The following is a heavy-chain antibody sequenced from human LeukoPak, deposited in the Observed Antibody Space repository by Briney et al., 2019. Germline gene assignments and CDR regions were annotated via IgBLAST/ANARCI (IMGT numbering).Heavy chain of an antibody. CDR3: ARDRPYCGGDCYTDY. J-gene: IGHJ4*02. V-gene: IGHV1-18*01. Sequence: VSVKVSCKASGYTFTSYGISWVRQAPGQGLEWMGWISAYNGNTNYAQKLQGRVTMTTDTSTSTAYMELRSLRSDDTAVYYCARDRPYCGGDCYTDYWGQGTLVTVSS. D-gene: IGHD2-21*02. CDR2: ISAYNGNT. CDR1: GYTFTSYG.